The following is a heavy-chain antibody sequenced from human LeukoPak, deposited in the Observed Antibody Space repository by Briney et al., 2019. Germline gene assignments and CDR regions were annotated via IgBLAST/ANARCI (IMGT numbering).Heavy chain of an antibody. V-gene: IGHV3-11*05. CDR3: ARELGVSRAFDI. D-gene: IGHD6-6*01. CDR2: MGRGSDYK. CDR1: GFNLNDYY. J-gene: IGHJ3*02. Sequence: GGSLRRSCVGSGFNLNDYYMAWIRQTPGKGLQRVSYMGRGSDYKAYEDSVKGRFTISRDNGKNSLYLQMNSLTAEGTAVYYCARELGVSRAFDIWGQGTMVTVSS.